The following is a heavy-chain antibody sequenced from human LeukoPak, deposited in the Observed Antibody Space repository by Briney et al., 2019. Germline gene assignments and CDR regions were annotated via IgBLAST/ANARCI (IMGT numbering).Heavy chain of an antibody. CDR3: TRVRRGRNGYITFDY. D-gene: IGHD5-24*01. CDR2: ITTSGTNE. Sequence: GGSLRLSCAASGFTFTSYEMNWVRQAPGKGLEWVAYITTSGTNEYYAASVKGRFTISRDNAKNSLYLQMNSLRVDDTAVYYCTRVRRGRNGYITFDYWGQGALVTVSS. CDR1: GFTFTSYE. J-gene: IGHJ4*02. V-gene: IGHV3-48*03.